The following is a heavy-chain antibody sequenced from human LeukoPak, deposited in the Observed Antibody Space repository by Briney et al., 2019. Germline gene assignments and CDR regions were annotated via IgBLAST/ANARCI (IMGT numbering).Heavy chain of an antibody. Sequence: GGSLRLSCAASGFILSNYEMNWVRQAPGKGLEWISYINSGGTPIYYADSVKGRFTMSRDYAKNSLYLQMNSLRAEDTAVYYCARDPGIAAAGTVGYFDSWGQGTLVTVSS. CDR1: GFILSNYE. J-gene: IGHJ4*02. CDR2: INSGGTPI. CDR3: ARDPGIAAAGTVGYFDS. V-gene: IGHV3-48*03. D-gene: IGHD6-13*01.